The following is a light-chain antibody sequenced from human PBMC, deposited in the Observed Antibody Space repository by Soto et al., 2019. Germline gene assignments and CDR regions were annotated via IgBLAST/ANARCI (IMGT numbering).Light chain of an antibody. CDR3: SSYAGINNLGV. J-gene: IGLJ1*01. CDR2: EVN. CDR1: SSDVGGYKY. V-gene: IGLV2-8*01. Sequence: QSALTQPPSASGSPGQSVTISCTGTSSDVGGYKYVSWYQQHPGKAPKLMIFEVNKRPSGVPDRFSGSKSGNTASLTVSGLLAEDEADYYCSSYAGINNLGVFGPGTKLIVL.